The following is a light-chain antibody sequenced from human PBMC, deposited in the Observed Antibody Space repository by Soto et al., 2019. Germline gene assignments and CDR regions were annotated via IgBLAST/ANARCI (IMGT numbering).Light chain of an antibody. Sequence: IQVTQSPSSLSASVGDRVTITCRASQNINTYLNWYRQKSGKAPELLIFLASTLQTGVPSRFSGSGSGTNFSLTISGLQPDEFATYYCQQSFSNMVTCGGGTKVQI. J-gene: IGKJ4*01. V-gene: IGKV1-39*01. CDR1: QNINTY. CDR2: LAS. CDR3: QQSFSNMVT.